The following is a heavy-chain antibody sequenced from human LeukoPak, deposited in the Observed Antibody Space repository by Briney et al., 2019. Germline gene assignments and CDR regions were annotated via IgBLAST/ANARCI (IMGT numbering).Heavy chain of an antibody. D-gene: IGHD7-27*01. CDR1: GFTFSSYA. Sequence: GGSLRLSCAASGFTFSSYAMSWVRQAPGKGLEWVSAIDGGGGSTNYADSVKGRFTISRDHSKNTLYLQMNSLRAEDTAVYYCVKDGPDWGSYFDSWGQGTLVTVSS. CDR2: IDGGGGST. V-gene: IGHV3-23*01. J-gene: IGHJ4*02. CDR3: VKDGPDWGSYFDS.